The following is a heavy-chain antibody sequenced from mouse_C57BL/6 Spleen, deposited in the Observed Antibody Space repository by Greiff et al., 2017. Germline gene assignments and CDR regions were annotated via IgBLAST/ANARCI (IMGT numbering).Heavy chain of an antibody. V-gene: IGHV5-16*01. CDR1: GFTFSDSY. CDR2: INYDGSST. CDR3: ARAPYSNFWYFDV. D-gene: IGHD2-5*01. Sequence: EVKLQESEGGLVQPGSSMKLSCTASGFTFSDSYMAWFRQVPEKGLEWVANINYDGSSTYYLDSLKSRFIISRDNAKNILYLQMSSLKSEDTATYYCARAPYSNFWYFDVWGTGTTVTVSS. J-gene: IGHJ1*03.